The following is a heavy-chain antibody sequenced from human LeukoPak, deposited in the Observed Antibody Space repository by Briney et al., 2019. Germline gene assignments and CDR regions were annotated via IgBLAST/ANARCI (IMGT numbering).Heavy chain of an antibody. CDR1: GYTFTRYG. Sequence: ASVKVSCKAPGYTFTRYGISWVRQAPGQGLEWMGWTSTYNGNTNYAQKLQGRVTMTTDTSTSTAYMELRSLRSDDTAVYYCARDLESTSSYFDYWGQGTLVTVSS. CDR3: ARDLESTSSYFDY. V-gene: IGHV1-18*01. J-gene: IGHJ4*02. D-gene: IGHD2-2*01. CDR2: TSTYNGNT.